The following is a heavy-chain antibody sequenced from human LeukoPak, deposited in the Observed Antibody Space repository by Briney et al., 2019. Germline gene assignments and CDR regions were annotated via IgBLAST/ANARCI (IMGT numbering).Heavy chain of an antibody. CDR3: AREGYSSSWYGY. CDR1: GGSFSGYY. Sequence: SETLSLTCAVYGGSFSGYYWSWIRQPPGKGLEWIGEINHSGSTNYNPSLKSRVTISVDTSKNQFSLKLSSVTAADTAVYYCAREGYSSSWYGYWGQGTLVTVSS. V-gene: IGHV4-34*01. D-gene: IGHD6-13*01. CDR2: INHSGST. J-gene: IGHJ4*02.